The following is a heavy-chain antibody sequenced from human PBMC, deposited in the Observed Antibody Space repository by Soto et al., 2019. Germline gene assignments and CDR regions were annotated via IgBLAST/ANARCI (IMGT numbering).Heavy chain of an antibody. Sequence: SVKVSCKASGVTFSSYAISWVRQAPGQGLEWMGGIIPIFGTANYAQKFQGRVTITADESTSTAYMELSSLRSEDTAVYYCARDPAPSGWYDYWGQGTRVTVSS. CDR3: ARDPAPSGWYDY. CDR1: GVTFSSYA. CDR2: IIPIFGTA. D-gene: IGHD6-19*01. J-gene: IGHJ4*02. V-gene: IGHV1-69*13.